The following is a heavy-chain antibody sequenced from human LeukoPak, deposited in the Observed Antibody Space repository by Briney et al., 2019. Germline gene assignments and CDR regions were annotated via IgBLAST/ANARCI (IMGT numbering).Heavy chain of an antibody. J-gene: IGHJ4*02. Sequence: SETLSLTCAVYGGSFSGYYWSWIRQPPGKGLEWIGEINHSGSTNYNPSLKSRVTISVDTSKNQFSLKLSSVTAADTAVYYCAKATGIAAAKNFDYWGQGTLVTVSS. CDR3: AKATGIAAAKNFDY. CDR1: GGSFSGYY. CDR2: INHSGST. V-gene: IGHV4-34*01. D-gene: IGHD6-13*01.